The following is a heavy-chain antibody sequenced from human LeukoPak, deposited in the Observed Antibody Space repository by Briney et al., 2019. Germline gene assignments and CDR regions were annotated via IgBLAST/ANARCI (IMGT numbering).Heavy chain of an antibody. Sequence: ASVKVSCKASGYTSTSYDINWVRQATGQGLEWMGWMNPNSGNTGYAQKFQGRVTMTRNTSISTAYMELSSLRSEDTAVYYCARGRGYYYDSSGYYYGFDYWGQGTLVTVSS. CDR1: GYTSTSYD. CDR3: ARGRGYYYDSSGYYYGFDY. J-gene: IGHJ4*02. V-gene: IGHV1-8*01. CDR2: MNPNSGNT. D-gene: IGHD3-22*01.